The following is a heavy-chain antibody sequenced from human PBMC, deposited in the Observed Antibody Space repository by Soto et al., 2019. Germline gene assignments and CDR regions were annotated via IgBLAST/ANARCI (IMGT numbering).Heavy chain of an antibody. D-gene: IGHD6-19*01. CDR1: GFSLSTFGVG. V-gene: IGHV2-5*02. Sequence: QITLKESGPTLVKPTQTLTLTCTFSGFSLSTFGVGVGWIRQPPGKALEWLALIYWDDDKRYSPSLKGRLTITKVSPRNLVSLTMTNMDPVDTATYYCARRRDDGWYDFDFWGQGTLVTVPS. CDR3: ARRRDDGWYDFDF. CDR2: IYWDDDK. J-gene: IGHJ4*02.